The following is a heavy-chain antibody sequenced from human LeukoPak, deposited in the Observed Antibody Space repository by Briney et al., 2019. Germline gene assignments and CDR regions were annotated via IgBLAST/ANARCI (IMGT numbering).Heavy chain of an antibody. J-gene: IGHJ4*02. CDR2: ISGSGGST. CDR1: GFTFSSYA. Sequence: PGGSLRLSCAASGFTFSSYAMSWVRQAPGKGLEWVSAISGSGGSTYYADSVKGRFAISRDNSKNTLYLQMNSLRAEDTAVYYCAKFSVGTSCYDYWGQGTLVTVSS. CDR3: AKFSVGTSCYDY. D-gene: IGHD2-2*01. V-gene: IGHV3-23*01.